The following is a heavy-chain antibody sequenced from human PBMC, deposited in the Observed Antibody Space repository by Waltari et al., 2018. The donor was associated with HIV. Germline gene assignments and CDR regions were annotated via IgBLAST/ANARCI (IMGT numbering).Heavy chain of an antibody. V-gene: IGHV4-31*03. Sequence: QVQLQESGPGLVKPSQTLSLTCTVSGGSINSGGYYWSWIRHHPGKGLEWIGYIYYSGHTYYNPSLKSRVTISLDTSKNQFSLKLTSVTAADTAVYYCARGSVRNHFDYWGQGTLVTVSS. D-gene: IGHD3-10*01. J-gene: IGHJ4*02. CDR1: GGSINSGGYY. CDR3: ARGSVRNHFDY. CDR2: IYYSGHT.